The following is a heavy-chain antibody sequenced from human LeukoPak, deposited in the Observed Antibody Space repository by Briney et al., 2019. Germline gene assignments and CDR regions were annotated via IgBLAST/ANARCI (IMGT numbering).Heavy chain of an antibody. V-gene: IGHV4-4*07. CDR1: GGSISSYY. CDR2: IYTSGST. CDR3: ARDIVVVTARDAFDI. J-gene: IGHJ3*02. D-gene: IGHD2-21*02. Sequence: PSETLSLTCTVSGGSISSYYWSWIRQPAGKGLEWIGRIYTSGSTNYNPSLKSRVTMSVDTSKKQFSLKLSSVTAADTAVYYCARDIVVVTARDAFDIWGQGTMVTVSS.